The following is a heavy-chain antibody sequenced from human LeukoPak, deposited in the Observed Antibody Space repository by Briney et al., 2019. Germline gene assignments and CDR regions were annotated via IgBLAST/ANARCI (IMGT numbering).Heavy chain of an antibody. J-gene: IGHJ6*03. CDR1: AGSFTGYY. CDR2: INHSGST. D-gene: IGHD5-12*01. Sequence: SETLSLTCAVYAGSFTGYYWSWIRQPPGKGLEWIGEINHSGSTNYNPSLKSRVTISVDTSKNQFSLKLSSVTAADTAVYYCARGIVATILYYYYYMDVWGKGTTVTVSS. CDR3: ARGIVATILYYYYYMDV. V-gene: IGHV4-34*01.